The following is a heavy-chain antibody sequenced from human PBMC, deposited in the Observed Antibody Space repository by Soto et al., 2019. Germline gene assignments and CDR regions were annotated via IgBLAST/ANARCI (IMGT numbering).Heavy chain of an antibody. CDR3: AGLDVVVVPAAKFDL. CDR2: IYPGDSDT. CDR1: GYSFTSYW. Sequence: GESLKISCKGSGYSFTSYWIGWVRQMPGKGLEWMGIIYPGDSDTRYSPSFQGQVTISADKSISAAYLQWGSLKASDTAMYYCAGLDVVVVPAAKFDLWGRATLVTVS. D-gene: IGHD2-2*01. J-gene: IGHJ2*01. V-gene: IGHV5-51*01.